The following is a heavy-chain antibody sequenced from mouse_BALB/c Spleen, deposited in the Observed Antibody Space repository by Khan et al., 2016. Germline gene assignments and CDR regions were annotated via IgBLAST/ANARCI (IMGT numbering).Heavy chain of an antibody. V-gene: IGHV14-4*02. Sequence: VQLQQSGAELVRSGASVKLSCTASAFNIKDFYMHWVKQRPEQGLEWIGWIDPENGDTEYAPKFQGKATMTADTSSNTAYLQLSSLTSEDTAVYYCSACDYNAMDYWGQGTSVTVSS. CDR1: AFNIKDFY. J-gene: IGHJ4*01. CDR3: SACDYNAMDY. CDR2: IDPENGDT.